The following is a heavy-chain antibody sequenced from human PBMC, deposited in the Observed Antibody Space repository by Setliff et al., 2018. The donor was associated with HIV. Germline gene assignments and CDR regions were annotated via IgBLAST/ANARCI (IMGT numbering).Heavy chain of an antibody. Sequence: ASVKVFCKVSGYTLTELSRHWVRQAPGKGLEWMGGLDPKDGKTMYAQKFQGRVTMTRGTSSGTVYMELSGLRFEDTAMYYCARVGERWLQFYYFDNWGQGTLVTVSS. D-gene: IGHD5-12*01. J-gene: IGHJ4*02. CDR2: LDPKDGKT. CDR3: ARVGERWLQFYYFDN. CDR1: GYTLTELS. V-gene: IGHV1-24*01.